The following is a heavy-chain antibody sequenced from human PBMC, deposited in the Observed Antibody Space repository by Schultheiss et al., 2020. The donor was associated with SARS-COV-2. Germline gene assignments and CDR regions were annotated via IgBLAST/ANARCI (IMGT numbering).Heavy chain of an antibody. CDR3: ARGHVDTAMVTGWFDP. Sequence: SETLSLTCTVSGGSISSYYWSWIRQPAGKGLEWIGRIYTSGSTNYNPSLKSRVTISVDTSKNQFSLKLSSVTAADTAVYYCARGHVDTAMVTGWFDPWGQGTLVTVSS. J-gene: IGHJ5*02. D-gene: IGHD5-18*01. V-gene: IGHV4-4*07. CDR2: IYTSGST. CDR1: GGSISSYY.